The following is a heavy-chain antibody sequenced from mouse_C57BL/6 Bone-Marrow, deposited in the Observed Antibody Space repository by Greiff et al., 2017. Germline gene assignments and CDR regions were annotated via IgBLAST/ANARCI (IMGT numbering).Heavy chain of an antibody. CDR1: GYTFTSYW. J-gene: IGHJ1*03. CDR3: ARPDYYNCGKCDV. D-gene: IGHD1-1*01. V-gene: IGHV1-55*01. Sequence: QVQLQQPGAELVKPGASVTMSCKASGYTFTSYWITWVKQRPGQGLEWIGDIYPGSGSTNYNEKFKSKATLTVDTSSSTAYMQLSSLTSEDSAVLYCARPDYYNCGKCDVWGTGTTVTVSS. CDR2: IYPGSGST.